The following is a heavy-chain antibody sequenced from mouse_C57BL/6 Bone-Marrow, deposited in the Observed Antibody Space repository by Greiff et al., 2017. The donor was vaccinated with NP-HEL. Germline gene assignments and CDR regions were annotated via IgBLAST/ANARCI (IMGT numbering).Heavy chain of an antibody. D-gene: IGHD3-3*01. CDR3: PGGTFDY. V-gene: IGHV14-4*01. CDR2: IDPENGDT. CDR1: GFNIKDDY. J-gene: IGHJ2*01. Sequence: EVQLQQSGAELVRPGASVKLSCTASGFNIKDDYMHWVKQRPEQGLEWIGWIDPENGDTEYASKFQGKATITADTSSNTAYLQLSSLTSEDTAVYYCPGGTFDYWGQGTTLTVSS.